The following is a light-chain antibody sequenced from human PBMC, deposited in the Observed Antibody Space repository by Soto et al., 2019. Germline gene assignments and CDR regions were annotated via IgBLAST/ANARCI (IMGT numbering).Light chain of an antibody. CDR1: QSVSSS. CDR3: QHRYNWPRYT. J-gene: IGKJ2*01. Sequence: EIVLTQSPATLSLSPGARATLSCRASQSVSSSLAWYQQKPGQAPRLLIYNASNRATGIPARFSGIGSGTDFTLTINSLEPEDFAVYYCQHRYNWPRYTFGQGTKLEI. V-gene: IGKV3-11*01. CDR2: NAS.